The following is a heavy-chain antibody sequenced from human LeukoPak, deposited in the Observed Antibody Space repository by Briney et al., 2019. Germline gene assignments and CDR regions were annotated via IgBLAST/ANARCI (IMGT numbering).Heavy chain of an antibody. CDR2: IDPSDSYT. CDR3: ATSVGAEYFQH. V-gene: IGHV5-10-1*01. Sequence: GESLKISCKGSGYSFTSYWISWVRQMPGKGLEWMGRIDPSDSYTNYSPSFQGHVTISADKSITTAYLQWCSLKASDTAMFYCATSVGAEYFQHWGQGTLVTVSS. J-gene: IGHJ1*01. CDR1: GYSFTSYW.